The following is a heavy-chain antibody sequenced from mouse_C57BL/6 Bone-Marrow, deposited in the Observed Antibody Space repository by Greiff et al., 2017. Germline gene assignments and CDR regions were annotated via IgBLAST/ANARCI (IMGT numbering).Heavy chain of an antibody. CDR1: GYAFTNYL. D-gene: IGHD1-3*01. Sequence: QVQLQQSGAELVRPGTSVKVSCKASGYAFTNYLIEWVKQRPGQGLEWIGVINPGSVVTNYNEKFKGKATLTADKASSTAYMQLSSLTSEDSAVYFCARPITSYYAMDYWGQGTSVTVSS. V-gene: IGHV1-54*01. J-gene: IGHJ4*01. CDR2: INPGSVVT. CDR3: ARPITSYYAMDY.